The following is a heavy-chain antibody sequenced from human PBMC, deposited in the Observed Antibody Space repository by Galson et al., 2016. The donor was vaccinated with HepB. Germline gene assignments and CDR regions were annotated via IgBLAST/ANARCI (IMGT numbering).Heavy chain of an antibody. Sequence: SLRLSCAASGFTVTGNYVAWVRQAPGKGLEWVSVLYSGGPTYYAKPVRGRFTISRDSDRNTPHLQMNSLRAEDTAVYYCAAEGAGEDWAFVFWGRGTLVTVSS. D-gene: IGHD6-19*01. CDR2: LYSGGPT. J-gene: IGHJ4*02. CDR1: GFTVTGNY. V-gene: IGHV3-53*01. CDR3: AAEGAGEDWAFVF.